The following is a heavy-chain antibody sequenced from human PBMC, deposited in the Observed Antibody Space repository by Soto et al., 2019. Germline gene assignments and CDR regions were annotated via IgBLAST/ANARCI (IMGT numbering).Heavy chain of an antibody. Sequence: SETLSLTCTVSGGSISSGDYYWSWIRQPPGKGLEWIGYIYYSGSTYYNPSLKSRVTISVDTSKNQFSLRLSSVTAADTAVYSCATGLYLEDSRANSRNYYLDCWGQVTRVTVSS. CDR3: ATGLYLEDSRANSRNYYLDC. CDR1: GGSISSGDYY. D-gene: IGHD3-22*01. J-gene: IGHJ4*02. V-gene: IGHV4-30-4*01. CDR2: IYYSGST.